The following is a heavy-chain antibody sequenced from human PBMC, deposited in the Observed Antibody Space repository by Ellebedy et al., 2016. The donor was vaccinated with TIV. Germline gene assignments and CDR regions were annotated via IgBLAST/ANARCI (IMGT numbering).Heavy chain of an antibody. J-gene: IGHJ6*02. CDR1: GGTFSSYA. V-gene: IGHV1-69*13. Sequence: ASVKVSCKASGGTFSSYAISWVRQAPGQGLEWMGGIIPIFGTANYAQKFQGRVTITADESTSTAYMELSSLRSEDTAVYYCAREVGATTDYYYGMDVWGQGTTVTVSS. CDR3: AREVGATTDYYYGMDV. CDR2: IIPIFGTA. D-gene: IGHD1-26*01.